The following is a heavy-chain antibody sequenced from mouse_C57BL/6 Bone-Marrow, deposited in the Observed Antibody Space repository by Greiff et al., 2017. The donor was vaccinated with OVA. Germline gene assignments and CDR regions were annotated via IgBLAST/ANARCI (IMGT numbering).Heavy chain of an antibody. V-gene: IGHV1-76*01. CDR3: AGDSSGHVAAMDY. CDR2: IYPGSGNT. CDR1: GYTFTDYY. D-gene: IGHD3-2*02. J-gene: IGHJ4*01. Sequence: QVQLQQSGAELVRPGASVKLSCKASGYTFTDYYINWVKQRPGQGLEWIARIYPGSGNTYYNEKFKGKATLTAEKSSSTAYMQLSSLTSEDSAVYFCAGDSSGHVAAMDYWGQGTSVTVSS.